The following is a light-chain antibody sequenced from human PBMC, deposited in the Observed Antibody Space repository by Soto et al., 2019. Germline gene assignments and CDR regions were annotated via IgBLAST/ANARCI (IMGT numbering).Light chain of an antibody. Sequence: EIVMTQSPATLSVSPGERATLSCRASQNVLSNLAWYQQKPGQAPRLLIYDASTRATGIPDRFSGSGSGTDFTLTISRLEPEDFAVYYCQQRSNWPPITFGQGTRLEIK. CDR3: QQRSNWPPIT. CDR1: QNVLSN. V-gene: IGKV3D-20*02. J-gene: IGKJ5*01. CDR2: DAS.